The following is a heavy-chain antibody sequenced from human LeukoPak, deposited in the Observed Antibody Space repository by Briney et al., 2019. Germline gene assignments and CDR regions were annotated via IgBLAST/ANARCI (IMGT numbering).Heavy chain of an antibody. Sequence: ASVKVSCKASGYTFTTYYIHWVRQAPGQGLEWMGIINPSGGSTRYAQKFQGRVTMTRDTSTSTVYMELSSLRSEDTAVYYCARVIMGATSGRNYFDYWGQGTLVTVSS. CDR3: ARVIMGATSGRNYFDY. D-gene: IGHD1-26*01. CDR2: INPSGGST. V-gene: IGHV1-46*01. CDR1: GYTFTTYY. J-gene: IGHJ4*02.